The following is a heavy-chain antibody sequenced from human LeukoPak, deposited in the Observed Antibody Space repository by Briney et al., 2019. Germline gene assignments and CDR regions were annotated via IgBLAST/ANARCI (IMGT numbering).Heavy chain of an antibody. Sequence: SETLSLTCTVSGGSISSSSYYWGWIRQPPGKGLEWIGSIYYSGSTYYNPSLKSRVTISVDTSKNQFSLKLSSVTAADTAVYYCARDGGYCSGGSCRSFDCWGQGTLVTVSS. CDR2: IYYSGST. CDR3: ARDGGYCSGGSCRSFDC. V-gene: IGHV4-39*07. D-gene: IGHD2-15*01. CDR1: GGSISSSSYY. J-gene: IGHJ4*02.